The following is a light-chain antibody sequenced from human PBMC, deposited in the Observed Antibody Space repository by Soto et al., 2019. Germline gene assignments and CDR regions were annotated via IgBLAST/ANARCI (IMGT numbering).Light chain of an antibody. CDR1: QSLFDSSTNKNY. CDR3: QQYYSPLWT. Sequence: DIVMTQSPDSLAVSLGERATVNCNSSQSLFDSSTNKNYLAWYQQKPGQPPKLLIYWASAQESGVPDRFSGSGSGTHFTLTINTLQGEDVAVYYCQQYYSPLWTFGQGSKVEVK. J-gene: IGKJ1*01. CDR2: WAS. V-gene: IGKV4-1*01.